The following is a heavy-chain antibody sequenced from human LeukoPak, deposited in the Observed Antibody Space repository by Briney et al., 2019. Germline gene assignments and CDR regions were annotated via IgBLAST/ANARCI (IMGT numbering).Heavy chain of an antibody. CDR2: IYSGGST. J-gene: IGHJ4*02. CDR1: GFTVSTNY. CDR3: ARGDHRQQQLDY. V-gene: IGHV3-53*01. Sequence: GGSLRLSCAASGFTVSTNYMSWVRQAPGKGLEWVSVIYSGGSTSYAASVKGRFTISRDNSKNTLYLQMNSLRAEDTAVYYCARGDHRQQQLDYWGQGTLVTVSS. D-gene: IGHD6-13*01.